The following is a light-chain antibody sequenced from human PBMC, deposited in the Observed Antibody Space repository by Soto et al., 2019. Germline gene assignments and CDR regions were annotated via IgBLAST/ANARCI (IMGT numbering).Light chain of an antibody. Sequence: ASKSISRFVNLCKQEXGKGPKLVIYASSXLQSGVPARFSGSGSGTDFTLTISSLQPEEFATYYCQQSYITPVTFCHVTNVDIK. CDR2: ASS. J-gene: IGKJ1*01. CDR3: QQSYITPVT. V-gene: IGKV1-39*01. CDR1: KSISRF.